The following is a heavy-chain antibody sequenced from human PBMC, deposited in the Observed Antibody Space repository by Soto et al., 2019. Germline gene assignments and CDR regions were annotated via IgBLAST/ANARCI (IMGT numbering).Heavy chain of an antibody. CDR2: IWYDGRNT. Sequence: GGSLRLSCAASGFTFSGYVMHWVRQAPGKGLEWVAVIWYDGRNTYYADSVKGRFTISRDNSKNTLYLQMNSLRAEDTAVYYCARTAYYYDSSGYYFDCWGQGTLVTVS. D-gene: IGHD3-22*01. CDR3: ARTAYYYDSSGYYFDC. CDR1: GFTFSGYV. J-gene: IGHJ4*02. V-gene: IGHV3-33*01.